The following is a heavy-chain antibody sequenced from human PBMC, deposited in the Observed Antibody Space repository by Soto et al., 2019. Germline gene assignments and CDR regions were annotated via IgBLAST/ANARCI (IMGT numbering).Heavy chain of an antibody. CDR1: GYTFTSYG. CDR2: ISAYNGNT. V-gene: IGHV1-18*01. CDR3: ARDKTPHYYDSSGYYAVY. J-gene: IGHJ4*02. D-gene: IGHD3-22*01. Sequence: ASVKVSCKASGYTFTSYGISWVRQAPGQGFEWMGWISAYNGNTNYAQKLQGRVTMTTDTSTSTAYMELRSLRSDDTAVYYCARDKTPHYYDSSGYYAVYWGQGTLVTVSS.